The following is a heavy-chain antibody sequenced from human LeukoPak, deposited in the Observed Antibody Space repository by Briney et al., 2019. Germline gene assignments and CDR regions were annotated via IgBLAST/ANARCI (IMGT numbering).Heavy chain of an antibody. V-gene: IGHV4-61*02. D-gene: IGHD6-13*01. CDR3: ARDLSSGSSNDWFDP. CDR1: GGSISSGSYY. J-gene: IGHJ5*02. CDR2: IYTSGST. Sequence: SQTLSLTCTVSGGSISSGSYYWSWIRQPAGKGLAWIGRIYTSGSTNYNPSLKSRVTISVDTSKNQFSLKLSSVTAADTAVYYCARDLSSGSSNDWFDPWGQGTLVTVSS.